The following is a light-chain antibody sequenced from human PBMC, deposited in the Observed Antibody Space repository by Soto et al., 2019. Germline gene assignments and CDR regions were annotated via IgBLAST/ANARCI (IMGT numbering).Light chain of an antibody. CDR2: GVS. CDR3: SSYTSSITPYV. V-gene: IGLV2-14*01. J-gene: IGLJ1*01. Sequence: QSVLTQPASVSESPGQSITISCTGSSSDVGGFNYVSWYQQHPGKAPKLLIYGVSNRPSGVSDRFSASKSGNTASLTLSGLQAEDAADYYCSSYTSSITPYVFGTGTKVTVL. CDR1: SSDVGGFNY.